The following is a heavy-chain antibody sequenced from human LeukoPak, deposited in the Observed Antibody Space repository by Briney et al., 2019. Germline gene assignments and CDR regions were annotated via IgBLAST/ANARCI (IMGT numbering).Heavy chain of an antibody. CDR3: ARGRTPGIATFFDY. D-gene: IGHD6-13*01. V-gene: IGHV4-59*08. Sequence: SETLSLTCTVSGGSISSYYWSWIRQPPGKGLEWIGYIYYSGSTNYNPSLKSRVTISVDTSKNQFSLKLSSVTAADTAVYYCARGRTPGIATFFDYWGQGTLVTVSS. CDR1: GGSISSYY. J-gene: IGHJ4*02. CDR2: IYYSGST.